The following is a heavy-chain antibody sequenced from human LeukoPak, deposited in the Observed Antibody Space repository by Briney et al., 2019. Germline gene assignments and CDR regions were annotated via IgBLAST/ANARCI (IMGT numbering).Heavy chain of an antibody. CDR2: IKQDGSEK. J-gene: IGHJ5*02. D-gene: IGHD2-15*01. CDR3: ARVPYCSGGSCYFSWFDP. V-gene: IGHV3-7*01. CDR1: GFTFSSYW. Sequence: GGPLRLSCAASGFTFSSYWMSWVRQAPGKGLEWVANIKQDGSEKYYVDSVKGRFTISRDNAKNSLYLQMNSLRAEDTAVYYCARVPYCSGGSCYFSWFDPWGQGTLVTVSS.